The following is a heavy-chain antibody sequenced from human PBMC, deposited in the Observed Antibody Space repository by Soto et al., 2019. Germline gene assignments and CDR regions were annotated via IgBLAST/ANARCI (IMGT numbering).Heavy chain of an antibody. V-gene: IGHV4-59*01. J-gene: IGHJ3*02. Sequence: QVQLQESGPGLVKPSETLSLTCTVSGGSISSYYWSWIRQPPGKGLGWIGCIYYGGSTTYNPSLKSRVTISIDTSKNQYSLKLNAVTAADTDVYYCVRDLGYGGTPSAFDIWGQGTLVTVSS. CDR1: GGSISSYY. D-gene: IGHD4-17*01. CDR2: IYYGGST. CDR3: VRDLGYGGTPSAFDI.